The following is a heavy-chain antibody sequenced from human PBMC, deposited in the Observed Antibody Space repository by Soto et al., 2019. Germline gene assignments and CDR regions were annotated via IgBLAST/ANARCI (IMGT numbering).Heavy chain of an antibody. Sequence: PSETLSLTCAVSGGSISSSNWWSWVRQPPGKGLEWIGEIYHSGSTNYNPSLKSRVTISVDKSKNQFSLKLNSVTAADTAVYYCARDRGIAAAGVFDYWGQGTLVTVSS. D-gene: IGHD6-13*01. CDR2: IYHSGST. CDR3: ARDRGIAAAGVFDY. J-gene: IGHJ4*02. CDR1: GGSISSSNW. V-gene: IGHV4-4*02.